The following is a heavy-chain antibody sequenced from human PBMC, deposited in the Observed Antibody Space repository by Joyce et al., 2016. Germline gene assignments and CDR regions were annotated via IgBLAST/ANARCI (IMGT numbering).Heavy chain of an antibody. J-gene: IGHJ4*02. D-gene: IGHD3-22*01. V-gene: IGHV1-2*02. Sequence: QVQLVQSGAEVKKPGASVKVSCKASGYTFTGYYIHGVRQAPGQGLEWMGCINTDSGGTNYAQKFQGRVTMTRDTAVSTAYMELSRLRSDDTAVYYCARGGYHGPYYFDYWGQGTLVTVSS. CDR2: INTDSGGT. CDR1: GYTFTGYY. CDR3: ARGGYHGPYYFDY.